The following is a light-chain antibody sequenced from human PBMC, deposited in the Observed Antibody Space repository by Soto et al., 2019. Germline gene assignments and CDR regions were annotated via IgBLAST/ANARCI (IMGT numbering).Light chain of an antibody. Sequence: EIVMTQSPATLSVSPGERATLSCRASQSVSSNLAWYQQKPGQAPRLLIYGASTRATGIPARFSGSGSGKEFTLTISSLQSEDFAVYYCQQYNTWPFTFGPGTKVDIK. CDR3: QQYNTWPFT. CDR2: GAS. CDR1: QSVSSN. V-gene: IGKV3-15*01. J-gene: IGKJ3*01.